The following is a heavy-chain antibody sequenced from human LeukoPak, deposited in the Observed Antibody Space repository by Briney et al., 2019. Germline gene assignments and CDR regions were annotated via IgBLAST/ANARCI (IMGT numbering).Heavy chain of an antibody. CDR1: GYTFTVYY. CDR2: INPNSGGT. J-gene: IGHJ6*03. CDR3: ARGGDSYFYYYYYMDV. Sequence: ASVTVSFTASGYTFTVYYMHWVRQAPGQGLEWMGWINPNSGGTNYAQKFQGRVTMTRDTSISTAYMELSRLRSDDTAVYYCARGGDSYFYYYYYMDVWGKGTTVTISS. V-gene: IGHV1-2*02. D-gene: IGHD5-18*01.